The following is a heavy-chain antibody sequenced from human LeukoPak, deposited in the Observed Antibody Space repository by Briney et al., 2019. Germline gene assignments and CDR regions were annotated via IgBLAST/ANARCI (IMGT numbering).Heavy chain of an antibody. CDR2: ISSSGGT. J-gene: IGHJ3*02. Sequence: PGGSLRLSCAASGFTFSSYAMSWVRQAPGKGPEWVSAISSSGGTYYGDSVKGRFTISRDNSKNTLYLQMNSLRAEDTAVYPCAKDPIVFNSGNYYLGTFDIWGQGTMVTVSS. CDR1: GFTFSSYA. V-gene: IGHV3-23*01. CDR3: AKDPIVFNSGNYYLGTFDI. D-gene: IGHD1-26*01.